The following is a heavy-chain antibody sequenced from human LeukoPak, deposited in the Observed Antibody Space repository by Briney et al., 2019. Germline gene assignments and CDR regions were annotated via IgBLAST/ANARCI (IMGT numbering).Heavy chain of an antibody. V-gene: IGHV3-7*03. Sequence: PGGSLRLSCTASGFTFSSHWMNWVRQAPGKGLEWVASIRMDGNEKYYVDSVKGRFTISRDNAKKSSYLQMNSLRAEDTAVYYCARDPTAAGLIFDYWGQGTLVTVSS. CDR3: ARDPTAAGLIFDY. CDR1: GFTFSSHW. CDR2: IRMDGNEK. D-gene: IGHD6-13*01. J-gene: IGHJ4*02.